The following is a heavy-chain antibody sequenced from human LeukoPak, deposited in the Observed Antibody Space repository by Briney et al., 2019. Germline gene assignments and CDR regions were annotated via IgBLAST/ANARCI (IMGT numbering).Heavy chain of an antibody. D-gene: IGHD3-16*01. V-gene: IGHV3-30*03. CDR2: ISYDGSEK. CDR1: GFPFRNYG. CDR3: ARSNHVWEGAFDI. J-gene: IGHJ3*02. Sequence: GRSLRLSCAVSGFPFRNYGMHWVRQAPGKGLEWVAVISYDGSEKHFADSVKGRFTISRDNSKSTLYLQMNSLRAEDTAVYYCARSNHVWEGAFDIWGQGTMVTVSS.